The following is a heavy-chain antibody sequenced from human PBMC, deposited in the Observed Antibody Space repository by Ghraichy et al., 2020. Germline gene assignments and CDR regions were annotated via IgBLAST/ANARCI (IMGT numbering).Heavy chain of an antibody. J-gene: IGHJ6*02. CDR2: IYYSGST. CDR1: GASISTGGYY. Sequence: SETLSLTCSVSGASISTGGYYWSWIRQHPGEGLEWIGYIYYSGSTSYNPSLKSRVTMSVGTSKHQFSLKLSSVTAADTAVYFCARVRGTGNPYQYYGMDVGGQGTTATVYS. D-gene: IGHD2-15*01. CDR3: ARVRGTGNPYQYYGMDV. V-gene: IGHV4-31*03.